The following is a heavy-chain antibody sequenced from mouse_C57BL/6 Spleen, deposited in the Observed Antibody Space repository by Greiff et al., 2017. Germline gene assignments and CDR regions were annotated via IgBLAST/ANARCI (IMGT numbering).Heavy chain of an antibody. D-gene: IGHD1-1*01. CDR3: ARKNYGSIPYAMDY. V-gene: IGHV2-2*01. Sequence: VQLQESGPGLVQPSQSLSITCTVSGFSLTSYGVHWVRQSPGKGLEWLGVIWSGGSTDYNAAFISRLSISKDNSKSQVFFKMNSLQADDTAIYYCARKNYGSIPYAMDYWGQGTSVTVSS. CDR1: GFSLTSYG. J-gene: IGHJ4*01. CDR2: IWSGGST.